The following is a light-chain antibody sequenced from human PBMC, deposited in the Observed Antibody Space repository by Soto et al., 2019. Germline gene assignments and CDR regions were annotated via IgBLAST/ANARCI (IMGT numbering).Light chain of an antibody. Sequence: EIVLTQSPATLSLSPGERATLSCRASETIRGLLAWYQQRPGQPPRLLIYDTSNKATGIPDRFSGSGSGTEFILTISDLEPEDSGIYHRHQHGGSPETFGQGTKVEVK. CDR3: HQHGGSPET. V-gene: IGKV3-11*01. CDR1: ETIRGL. CDR2: DTS. J-gene: IGKJ1*01.